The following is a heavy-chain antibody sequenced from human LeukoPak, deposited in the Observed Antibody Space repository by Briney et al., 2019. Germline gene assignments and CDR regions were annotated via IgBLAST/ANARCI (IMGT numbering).Heavy chain of an antibody. V-gene: IGHV1-69*05. CDR1: GGTFSSYA. CDR2: IIPIFGTA. CDR3: AREGAAMGYFDY. D-gene: IGHD2-2*01. J-gene: IGHJ4*02. Sequence: ASVKVSCKASGGTFSSYAISWVRQAPGQGLEWMGGIIPIFGTANYAQKFQGRVTITTDESTSTAYMELSSLRSEDTAVYYCAREGAAMGYFDYWGQGTLVTVSS.